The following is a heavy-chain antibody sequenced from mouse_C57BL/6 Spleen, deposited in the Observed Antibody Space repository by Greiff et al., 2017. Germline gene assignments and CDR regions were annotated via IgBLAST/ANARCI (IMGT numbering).Heavy chain of an antibody. CDR2: INPNYGTT. CDR1: GYSFTDYN. Sequence: SQLQQSGPELVKPGASVKISCKASGYSFTDYNMNWVKQSNGKSLEWIGVINPNYGTTSYNQKFKGKATLTVDQSSSTAYMQLNSLTSEDSAVYYCATYYGNFWYFDVWGTGTTVTVSS. J-gene: IGHJ1*03. D-gene: IGHD2-1*01. CDR3: ATYYGNFWYFDV. V-gene: IGHV1-39*01.